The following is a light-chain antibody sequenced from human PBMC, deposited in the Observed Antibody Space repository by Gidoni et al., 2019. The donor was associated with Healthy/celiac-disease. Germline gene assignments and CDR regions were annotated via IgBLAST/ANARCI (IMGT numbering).Light chain of an antibody. CDR2: AAS. Sequence: DIQMTQSPSSLSASVGDRVTITCRASQSISSYLNWYQQKTGKAPKLLIYAASSLQSAVPSRLSGIGSGTGFTLTISSLQPEDFATYYCQQSYSALPYTFXQXTKLXIK. J-gene: IGKJ2*01. V-gene: IGKV1-39*01. CDR1: QSISSY. CDR3: QQSYSALPYT.